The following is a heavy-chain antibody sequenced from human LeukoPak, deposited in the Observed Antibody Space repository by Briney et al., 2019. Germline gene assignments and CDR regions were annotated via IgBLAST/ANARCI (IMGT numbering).Heavy chain of an antibody. Sequence: PGGSLRLSCAASGFTFSSYAMSWVRQAPGKGLEWVSAISDSGGSTYYADSVKGRFTISRDNSKNTLYLQMNSLRAEDTAVYYCAKDSESREGEYFDYWGQGTLVTVSS. J-gene: IGHJ4*02. CDR3: AKDSESREGEYFDY. CDR2: ISDSGGST. V-gene: IGHV3-23*01. CDR1: GFTFSSYA. D-gene: IGHD3-16*01.